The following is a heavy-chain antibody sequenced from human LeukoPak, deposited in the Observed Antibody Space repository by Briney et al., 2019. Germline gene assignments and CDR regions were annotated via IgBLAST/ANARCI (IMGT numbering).Heavy chain of an antibody. CDR1: GYTFTSYD. V-gene: IGHV1-8*01. Sequence: ASVKVSCKASGYTFTSYDINWVRQATGQGLEWMGWMNPNSGNTGYAQKFQGRVTMTRNTSISTAYMELSSLRSEDTAVYYCARGGGAVALNNWFDPWSQGTLVTVSS. J-gene: IGHJ5*02. D-gene: IGHD6-19*01. CDR2: MNPNSGNT. CDR3: ARGGGAVALNNWFDP.